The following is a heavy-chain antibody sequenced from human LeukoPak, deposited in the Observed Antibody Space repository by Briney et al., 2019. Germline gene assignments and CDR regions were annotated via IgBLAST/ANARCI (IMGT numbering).Heavy chain of an antibody. J-gene: IGHJ6*03. D-gene: IGHD3-10*01. CDR1: GYSISSGYY. CDR2: IYHSGST. V-gene: IGHV4-38-2*02. Sequence: PSETLSLTCTVSGYSISSGYYWGWIRQPPGKGLEWIGSIYHSGSTYYNPSLKSRVTISVDTSKNQFSLKLSSVTAADTAVYYCAREGPGPFYYYYMDVWGKGTTVTVSS. CDR3: AREGPGPFYYYYMDV.